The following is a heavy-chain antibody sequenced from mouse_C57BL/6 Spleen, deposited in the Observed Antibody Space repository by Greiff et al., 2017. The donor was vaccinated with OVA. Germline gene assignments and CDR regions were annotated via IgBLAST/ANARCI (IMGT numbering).Heavy chain of an antibody. Sequence: EVKLQESGGGLVKPGGSLKLSCAASGFTFSSYAMSWVRQTPETRLEWVATISDGGSYTYYPDNVKGRFTNARDNAKNNLYLQMSHLKSEDTARDYCARERGRGFDYWGQGTTLTVSS. CDR3: ARERGRGFDY. V-gene: IGHV5-4*01. D-gene: IGHD3-3*01. CDR2: ISDGGSYT. CDR1: GFTFSSYA. J-gene: IGHJ2*01.